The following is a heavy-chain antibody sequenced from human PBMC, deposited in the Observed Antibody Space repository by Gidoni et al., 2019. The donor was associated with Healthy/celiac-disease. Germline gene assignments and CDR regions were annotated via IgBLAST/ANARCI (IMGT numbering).Heavy chain of an antibody. D-gene: IGHD2-21*01. CDR2: INHSRST. V-gene: IGHV4-34*01. CDR1: GGSFSGYY. J-gene: IGHJ3*02. CDR3: ARDPSIGAFDI. Sequence: QVQLQQWGAGLLKPSETLSLTCAVYGGSFSGYYWSWIRQPPGKGLEWIGEINHSRSTIYNPSLKSRVTISVDTSKNQFSLKLTSVTAADSAVYYCARDPSIGAFDIWGQGTMVTVSS.